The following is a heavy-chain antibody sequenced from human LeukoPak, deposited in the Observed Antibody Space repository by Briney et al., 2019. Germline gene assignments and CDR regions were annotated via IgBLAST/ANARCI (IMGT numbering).Heavy chain of an antibody. CDR3: ARVGSTDLGI. J-gene: IGHJ3*02. CDR2: ISGSGGIT. V-gene: IGHV3-23*01. Sequence: PGGSLRLSCAVSGFTFSTYAMSWVRQAPGKGLEWVSTISGSGGITNYADSVKSRFTISRDNSKNTLYLQMNSLRAEDTALYYCARVGSTDLGIWGQGTMVTVSS. CDR1: GFTFSTYA. D-gene: IGHD3-10*01.